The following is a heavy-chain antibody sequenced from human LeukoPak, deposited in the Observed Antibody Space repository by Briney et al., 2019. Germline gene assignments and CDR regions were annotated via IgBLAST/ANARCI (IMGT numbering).Heavy chain of an antibody. CDR2: ISGSGGST. CDR3: AKEGAITMVRGVIYYMDV. V-gene: IGHV3-23*01. Sequence: GGSLRLSCAASGSTFSSYAMSWVRQAPGKGLEWVSAISGSGGSTYYADSVKGRFTISRDNSKNTLYLQMNSLRAEDTAVYYCAKEGAITMVRGVIYYMDVWGKGTTVTVSS. J-gene: IGHJ6*03. D-gene: IGHD3-10*01. CDR1: GSTFSSYA.